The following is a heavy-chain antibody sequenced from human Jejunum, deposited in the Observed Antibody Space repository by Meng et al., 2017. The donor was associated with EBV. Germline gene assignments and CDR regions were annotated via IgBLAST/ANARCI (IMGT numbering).Heavy chain of an antibody. CDR3: ARGDGYNLY. CDR1: GYTFTTHH. CDR2: MSPDNGDT. Sequence: LVQDWAEGKMRGASGKVSRKASGYTFTTHHINWVRQATGQGLEYMGWMSPDNGDTGYAQNFQGRLTMTRDTSISTAYMELSSLTSDDTAVYYCARGDGYNLYWGQGTLVTVSS. D-gene: IGHD5-24*01. J-gene: IGHJ4*02. V-gene: IGHV1-8*01.